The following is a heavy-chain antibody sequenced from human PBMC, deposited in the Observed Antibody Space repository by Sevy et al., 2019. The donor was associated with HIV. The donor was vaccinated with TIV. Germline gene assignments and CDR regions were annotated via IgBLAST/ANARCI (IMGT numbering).Heavy chain of an antibody. CDR2: IYYSGST. V-gene: IGHV4-30-4*01. CDR1: GGSISSGDYY. Sequence: SETLSLTCTVSGGSISSGDYYWSWIRQPPGKGLEWIGYIYYSGSTYYNPSLKSRLTISVDTSKNQFSLKLSSVTAADTAVYYCARSQFRAGGSNAFDIWGQGTMVTVSS. J-gene: IGHJ3*02. D-gene: IGHD3-10*01. CDR3: ARSQFRAGGSNAFDI.